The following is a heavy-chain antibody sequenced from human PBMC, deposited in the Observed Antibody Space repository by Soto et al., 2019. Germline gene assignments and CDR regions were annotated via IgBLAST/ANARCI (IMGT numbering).Heavy chain of an antibody. D-gene: IGHD2-8*01. J-gene: IGHJ5*01. Sequence: QVQLQQSGPGLVKPSQTLSLTCAISGDSVSTNSATWDWIRQSPSRGLEWLGRTYYRSKWDYDYAASVKGRITLNPYTSNNQLSLQLDSVTPDDTAVYYCARLIGNSWLDSWGQGTLVTVSS. CDR1: GDSVSTNSAT. CDR3: ARLIGNSWLDS. CDR2: TYYRSKWDY. V-gene: IGHV6-1*01.